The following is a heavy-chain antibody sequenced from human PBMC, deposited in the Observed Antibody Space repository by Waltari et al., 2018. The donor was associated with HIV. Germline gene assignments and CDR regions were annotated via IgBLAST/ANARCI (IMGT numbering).Heavy chain of an antibody. Sequence: EVQLVESGGGLVKPGGSLRLSCAAYGFTFSSYSMTWVRQAPGKGLEWVSSISSSSSYIYYADSVKGRFTISRDNAKNSLYLQMNSLRAEDTAVYYCAREPPQGYFDWLPHYFDYWGQGTLVTVSS. V-gene: IGHV3-21*01. CDR1: GFTFSSYS. CDR3: AREPPQGYFDWLPHYFDY. J-gene: IGHJ4*02. D-gene: IGHD3-9*01. CDR2: ISSSSSYI.